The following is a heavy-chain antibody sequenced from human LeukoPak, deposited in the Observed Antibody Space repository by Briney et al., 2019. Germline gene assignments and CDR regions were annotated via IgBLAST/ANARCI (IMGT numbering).Heavy chain of an antibody. J-gene: IGHJ6*03. V-gene: IGHV1-69*13. CDR2: IIPIFGTA. Sequence: SVKVSCKASGGTFSSYAISWVRQAPGQGLEWMEGIIPIFGTANYAQKFQGRVTITADESTSTAYMELSSLRSEDTAVYYCASVDIVVVPAAMGNFSYYYYYMDVWGKGTTVTVSS. D-gene: IGHD2-2*01. CDR1: GGTFSSYA. CDR3: ASVDIVVVPAAMGNFSYYYYYMDV.